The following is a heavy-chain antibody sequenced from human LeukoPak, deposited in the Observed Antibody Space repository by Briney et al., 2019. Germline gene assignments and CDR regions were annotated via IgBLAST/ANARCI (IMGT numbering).Heavy chain of an antibody. V-gene: IGHV3-30*02. Sequence: GGSLRLSCAASGFTFSSYGMHWVRQAPGKGLEWVAFIRYDGSNKYYADSVKGRFTISRDNSKNTLYLQMNSLRAEDTAVYYCAKDSVAVAGYTIDYWGQGTLVTVSS. J-gene: IGHJ4*02. D-gene: IGHD6-19*01. CDR3: AKDSVAVAGYTIDY. CDR2: IRYDGSNK. CDR1: GFTFSSYG.